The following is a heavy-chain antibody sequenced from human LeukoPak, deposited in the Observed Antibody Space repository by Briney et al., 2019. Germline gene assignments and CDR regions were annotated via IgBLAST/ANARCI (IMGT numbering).Heavy chain of an antibody. V-gene: IGHV4-30-2*01. CDR2: IYHSGST. CDR3: ARNTYYYGSGSYYLDY. J-gene: IGHJ4*02. Sequence: PSQTLSLTCAVSGGSLSSGGYSWSWIRQPPGKGLEWIGYIYHSGSTYYNPSLKSRVTISVDRSKNQFSLKLSSVTAADTAVYYCARNTYYYGSGSYYLDYWGQGTLVTVSS. D-gene: IGHD3-10*01. CDR1: GGSLSSGGYS.